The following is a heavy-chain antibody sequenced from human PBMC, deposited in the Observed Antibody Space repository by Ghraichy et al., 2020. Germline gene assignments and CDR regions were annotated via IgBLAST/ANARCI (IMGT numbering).Heavy chain of an antibody. CDR1: GFTFTTYW. CDR2: INQDGSGT. CDR3: GRDMDV. Sequence: GGSLRLSCATSGFTFTTYWLSWVRQGPGKGLEWVANINQDGSGTNYVASVRGRFTISRDNARNSLYLQMNSLRVEDTAVYYCGRDMDVWGQGTTVTVSS. J-gene: IGHJ6*02. V-gene: IGHV3-7*01.